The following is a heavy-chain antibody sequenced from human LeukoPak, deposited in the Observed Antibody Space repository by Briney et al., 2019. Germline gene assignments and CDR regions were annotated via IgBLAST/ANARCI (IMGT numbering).Heavy chain of an antibody. J-gene: IGHJ4*02. CDR2: SGPSDSYT. CDR3: AIVVVPAAIYY. CDR1: GYSFTSYW. D-gene: IGHD2-2*01. Sequence: GESLKICCKGSGYSFTSYWSSWVHQMAGKGLEGMGMSGPSDSYTNYSPSFQGYVTISADKSISTAYLQWSSLKASDTAMYYCAIVVVPAAIYYWGQGTLVTVSS. V-gene: IGHV5-10-1*01.